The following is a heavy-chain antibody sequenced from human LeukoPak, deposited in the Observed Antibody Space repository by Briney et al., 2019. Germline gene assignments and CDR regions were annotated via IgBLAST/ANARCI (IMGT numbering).Heavy chain of an antibody. Sequence: SETLSLTCTVSGGSISSYYWSWIRQPPGKGLEWIGYIYYSGSTNYNPSLKSRVTISVDTSKNQFSLKLSSVTAADTAVYYCARGTAMVRGVVGHYYGMDVWGKGTTVTVSS. J-gene: IGHJ6*04. CDR3: ARGTAMVRGVVGHYYGMDV. CDR1: GGSISSYY. CDR2: IYYSGST. V-gene: IGHV4-59*01. D-gene: IGHD3-10*01.